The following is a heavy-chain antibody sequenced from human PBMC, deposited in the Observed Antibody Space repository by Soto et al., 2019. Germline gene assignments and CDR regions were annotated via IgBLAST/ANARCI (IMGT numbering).Heavy chain of an antibody. V-gene: IGHV3-21*01. CDR1: GFTFSSYN. CDR3: ARAYCNGGTCCPGIY. J-gene: IGHJ4*02. Sequence: GGSLRLSCAASGFTFSSYNMNWVRQAPGKGLEWVSSISSGSSHIYYADSVKGRFTVSRDNAKSSLYLQMNSLRAEDTAFFYFARAYCNGGTCCPGIYSGQGALVTVSS. CDR2: ISSGSSHI. D-gene: IGHD2-15*01.